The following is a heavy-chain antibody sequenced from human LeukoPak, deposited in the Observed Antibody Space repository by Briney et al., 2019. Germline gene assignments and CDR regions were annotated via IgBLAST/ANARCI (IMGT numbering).Heavy chain of an antibody. J-gene: IGHJ4*02. CDR3: ARESSSGWFFDY. Sequence: GASVTVSCTASGGIFSSYAISWVRQAPGQGLEWMGGIIPIFGTANYAQKFQGRVTITADESTSTAYMELSSLRSEDTAVYYCARESSSGWFFDYWGREPWSPSPQ. CDR1: GGIFSSYA. V-gene: IGHV1-69*13. D-gene: IGHD6-19*01. CDR2: IIPIFGTA.